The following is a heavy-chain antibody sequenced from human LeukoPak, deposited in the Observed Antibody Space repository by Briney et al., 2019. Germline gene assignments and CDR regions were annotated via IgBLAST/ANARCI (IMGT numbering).Heavy chain of an antibody. CDR3: ARDPSYSSSWYAYYYYYMDV. CDR1: GYTFTSYG. Sequence: ASVKVSCKASGYTFTSYGISWVRQAPGQGLEWMGWISAYNGNTNYAQKLQGRVTMTTDTSTSTAYMELRSLRSDDTAVYYCARDPSYSSSWYAYYYYYMDVWGKGTTVTVSS. V-gene: IGHV1-18*01. CDR2: ISAYNGNT. D-gene: IGHD6-13*01. J-gene: IGHJ6*03.